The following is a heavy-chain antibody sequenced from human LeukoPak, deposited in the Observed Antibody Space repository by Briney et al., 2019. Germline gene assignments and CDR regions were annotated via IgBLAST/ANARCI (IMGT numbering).Heavy chain of an antibody. J-gene: IGHJ5*02. V-gene: IGHV1-2*06. CDR2: INPNSGGT. CDR1: GYTFTGYY. CDR3: ARTTVTTNWFDP. D-gene: IGHD4-11*01. Sequence: GASVKVSCKASGYTFTGYYMHWVRQAPGQGLEWMGRINPNSGGTNYAQKFQGRVTMTRDTSISTAYMELSRLRSDDTAVSYCARTTVTTNWFDPWGQGTLVTVSS.